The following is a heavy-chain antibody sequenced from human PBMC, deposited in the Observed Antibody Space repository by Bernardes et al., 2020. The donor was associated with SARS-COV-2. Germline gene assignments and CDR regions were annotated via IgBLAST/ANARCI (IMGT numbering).Heavy chain of an antibody. CDR1: DGSLSGYY. J-gene: IGHJ6*02. CDR2: INHSGTT. D-gene: IGHD1-1*01. CDR3: ARPQQQTGYYYGMDV. V-gene: IGHV4-34*01. Sequence: SETLSLTCAVYDGSLSGYYWSWIRQSPGKGLEWIGEINHSGTTNYNPSLKSRVTISVDTSKNQFSLKLSFVTAADTAVYYCARPQQQTGYYYGMDVWGQGTSVTVSS.